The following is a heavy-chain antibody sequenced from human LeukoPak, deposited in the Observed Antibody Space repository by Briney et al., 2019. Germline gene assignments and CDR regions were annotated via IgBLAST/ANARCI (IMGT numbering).Heavy chain of an antibody. CDR3: ARGRGYSGYDNYYYYYMDV. D-gene: IGHD5-12*01. V-gene: IGHV4-34*01. J-gene: IGHJ6*03. CDR2: INHSGST. Sequence: SETLSLTCAVYGGSFSGYYWSWIRQPPGKGLEWIGEINHSGSTNYNPSLKSRVTMSVDTSKNQFSLKLSSVTAADTAVYYCARGRGYSGYDNYYYYYMDVWGKGTTVTVSS. CDR1: GGSFSGYY.